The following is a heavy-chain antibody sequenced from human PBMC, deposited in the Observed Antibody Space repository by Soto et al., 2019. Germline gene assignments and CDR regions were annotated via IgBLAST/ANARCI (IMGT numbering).Heavy chain of an antibody. CDR3: ARAGGLGAVAADY. Sequence: QLQLQESGSGLVKPSQTLSLTCAVSGGSISSGGYSWSWIRQPPGKGLEWIGYIYHSGSTYYNPSLQSRVTIAVDMSKNQFSLKLSSVTAADTAVYYCARAGGLGAVAADYWGQGTLVTVPS. CDR1: GGSISSGGYS. V-gene: IGHV4-30-2*01. D-gene: IGHD6-19*01. CDR2: IYHSGST. J-gene: IGHJ4*02.